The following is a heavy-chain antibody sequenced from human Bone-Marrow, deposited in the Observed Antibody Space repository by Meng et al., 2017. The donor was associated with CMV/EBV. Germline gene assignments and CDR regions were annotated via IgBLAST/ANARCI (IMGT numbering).Heavy chain of an antibody. CDR3: ARRRVYYYGMDV. J-gene: IGHJ6*02. V-gene: IGHV4-4*02. CDR2: IYYSGST. Sequence: SETLSLTCAVSGGSISSSNWWSWVRQPPGKGLEWIGYIYYSGSTNYNPSLKSRVTISVDTSKNQFSLKLSSVTAADTAVYYCARRRVYYYGMDVWGQGTTVPVSS. CDR1: GGSISSSNW.